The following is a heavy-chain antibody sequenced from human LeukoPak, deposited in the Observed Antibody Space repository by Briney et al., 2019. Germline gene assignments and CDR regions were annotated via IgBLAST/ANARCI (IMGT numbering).Heavy chain of an antibody. Sequence: SETLSLTCTVSGYSISSGYYWGWIRQPPGKGLEWIGHIYHSGSTYYNPSLKSRVTISVDTSKNQFSLKLSSVTAADTAVYYCARYELGTFDYWGQGTLVTVSS. V-gene: IGHV4-38-2*02. J-gene: IGHJ4*02. CDR2: IYHSGST. CDR3: ARYELGTFDY. CDR1: GYSISSGYY. D-gene: IGHD1-26*01.